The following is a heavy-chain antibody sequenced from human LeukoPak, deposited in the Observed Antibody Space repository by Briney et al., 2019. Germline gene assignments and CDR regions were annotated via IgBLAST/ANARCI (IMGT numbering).Heavy chain of an antibody. V-gene: IGHV3-23*01. J-gene: IGHJ4*02. CDR1: GFTFSIYA. D-gene: IGHD3-22*01. Sequence: GGSLRLSCAASGFTFSIYAMSWVRQAPGKGLEWVSAISGSGGNTYYADSVKGRFTISRDNAKNSLYLQMSSLRAEDTAVYYCARDLGGYYYDSHRWGQGTLVTVSS. CDR3: ARDLGGYYYDSHR. CDR2: ISGSGGNT.